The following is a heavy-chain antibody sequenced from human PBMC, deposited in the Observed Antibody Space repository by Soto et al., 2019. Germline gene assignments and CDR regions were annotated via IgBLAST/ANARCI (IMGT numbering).Heavy chain of an antibody. CDR3: ARDAYRIAVAGTGSFDY. CDR1: GFTFSSYA. J-gene: IGHJ4*02. Sequence: GESLKISCAASGFTFSSYAMSWVRQAPGKGLEWVSAISGSGGSTYYADSVKGRFTISRDNAKNSLYLQMNSLRAEDTAVYYCARDAYRIAVAGTGSFDYWGQGTLVTVSS. V-gene: IGHV3-23*01. CDR2: ISGSGGST. D-gene: IGHD6-19*01.